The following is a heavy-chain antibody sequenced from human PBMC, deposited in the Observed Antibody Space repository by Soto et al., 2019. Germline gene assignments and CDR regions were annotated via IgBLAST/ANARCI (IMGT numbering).Heavy chain of an antibody. J-gene: IGHJ4*02. CDR1: GGSIRSSDYY. CDR2: IFFSGST. Sequence: QEQLQESGPGLMKSSQTLSLTCTVSGGSIRSSDYYWNWIRQPPGKGLQWNGYIFFSGSTYYNPSLKSRVNISLDPSKNQFSLKLSSVTAADTAVYYCVRLDYGGYAFDQWGQGTLVTVSS. D-gene: IGHD4-17*01. CDR3: VRLDYGGYAFDQ. V-gene: IGHV4-30-4*01.